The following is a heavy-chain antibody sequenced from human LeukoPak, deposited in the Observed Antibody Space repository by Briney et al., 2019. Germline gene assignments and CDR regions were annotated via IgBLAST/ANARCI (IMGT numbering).Heavy chain of an antibody. J-gene: IGHJ6*02. CDR2: ISAYNGNT. D-gene: IGHD3-9*01. V-gene: IGHV1-18*01. Sequence: ASVKVSRKASGYTFTSYGIIWVRQAPGQGLEWMGWISAYNGNTNYAQKLQGRVTMTTDTSTSTAYMELRSLRSDDTAVYYCARDQGYDILTGYYIEYYYYGMDVWGQGTTVTVSS. CDR3: ARDQGYDILTGYYIEYYYYGMDV. CDR1: GYTFTSYG.